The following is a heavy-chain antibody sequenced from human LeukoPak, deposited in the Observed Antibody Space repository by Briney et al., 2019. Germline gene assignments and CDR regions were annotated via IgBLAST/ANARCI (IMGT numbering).Heavy chain of an antibody. CDR3: ARAFQSLGGLSLPDY. D-gene: IGHD3-16*02. V-gene: IGHV7-4-1*02. CDR1: GYSFTNYA. Sequence: ASVTVSCKASGYSFTNYAMNWVRQAPGQGLEWMGWIHPSTGNPTYAQGFTGRFVFSLDTSVSTTYLQISSLKAEDTAVYFCARAFQSLGGLSLPDYWGQGTLLTVSS. J-gene: IGHJ4*02. CDR2: IHPSTGNP.